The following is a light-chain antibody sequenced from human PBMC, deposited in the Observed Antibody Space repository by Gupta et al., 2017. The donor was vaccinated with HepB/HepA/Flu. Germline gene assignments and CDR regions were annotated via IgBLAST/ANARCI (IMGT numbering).Light chain of an antibody. Sequence: IVMTLPLLSLPVTPGEPASISCRSSQSLLHSNGYNYLDWYLQKPGQSPQLLIYLGSNRASGVPDRFSGSGSGTDFTLKISRVEAEDVGVYYCMQALQTPATLGQGTRLEIK. CDR2: LGS. CDR3: MQALQTPAT. V-gene: IGKV2-28*01. J-gene: IGKJ5*01. CDR1: QSLLHSNGYNY.